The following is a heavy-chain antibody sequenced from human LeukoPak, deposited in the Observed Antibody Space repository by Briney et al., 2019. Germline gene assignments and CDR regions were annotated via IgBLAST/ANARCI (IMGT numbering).Heavy chain of an antibody. J-gene: IGHJ4*02. V-gene: IGHV3-30*04. CDR2: ISYDGTNK. CDR3: AADYGDYVSPSD. Sequence: GGSLRLSCAASGFIFRDSAMHWVRQAPGKGLEGVAVISYDGTNKYYADSVKGRFTISRDNSKNTLFLQMNSLRLEDTAVYYCAADYGDYVSPSDWGQGTLVTVSS. CDR1: GFIFRDSA. D-gene: IGHD4-17*01.